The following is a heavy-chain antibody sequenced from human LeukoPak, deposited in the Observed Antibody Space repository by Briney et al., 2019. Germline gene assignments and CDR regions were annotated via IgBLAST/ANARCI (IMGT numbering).Heavy chain of an antibody. D-gene: IGHD6-19*01. CDR1: GVSISSSGYY. V-gene: IGHV4-39*07. Sequence: PSETLSLTCTVSGVSISSSGYYWGWIRQPPGKGLEWIGNIYYSGSTYDNSSLKSRVTISLDMPKNQCSLKLSSVTAADTAIYYCARTVAGKLVFAYWGQGTLVTVSS. CDR2: IYYSGST. J-gene: IGHJ4*02. CDR3: ARTVAGKLVFAY.